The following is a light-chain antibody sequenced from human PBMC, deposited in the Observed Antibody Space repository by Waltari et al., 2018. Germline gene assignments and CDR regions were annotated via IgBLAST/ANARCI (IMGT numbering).Light chain of an antibody. Sequence: EIVLAQSPGTLSLPPGERATLSCGASQSVSGNYLAWYQQKPGQAPRLLIYGTSNRATGISDRFSGSGSGTDFTLTISRLEPEDVAVYYCQQCSNSPWTFGQGTKVAIK. V-gene: IGKV3-20*01. J-gene: IGKJ1*01. CDR1: QSVSGNY. CDR3: QQCSNSPWT. CDR2: GTS.